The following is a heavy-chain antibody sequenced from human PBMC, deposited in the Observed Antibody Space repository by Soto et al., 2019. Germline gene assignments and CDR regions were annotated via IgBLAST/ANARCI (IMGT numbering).Heavy chain of an antibody. CDR3: ARVGPSGSPLLGMDV. CDR2: ISSSSSTI. Sequence: PGGSLRLSCAASGFTFSSYSMNWVRQAPGKGLEWVSYISSSSSTIYYADSVKGRFTISRDNAKNSLYLQMNSLRDEDTAVYYCARVGPSGSPLLGMDVWGQGTTVTVSS. V-gene: IGHV3-48*02. CDR1: GFTFSSYS. D-gene: IGHD1-26*01. J-gene: IGHJ6*02.